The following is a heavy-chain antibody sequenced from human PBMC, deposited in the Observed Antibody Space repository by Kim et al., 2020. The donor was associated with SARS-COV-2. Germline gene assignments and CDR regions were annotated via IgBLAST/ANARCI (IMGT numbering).Heavy chain of an antibody. CDR3: ARDHGSSGYAPFDY. J-gene: IGHJ4*02. CDR2: IKQDGSEK. D-gene: IGHD3-22*01. CDR1: GFTFSSYW. Sequence: GGSLRLSCAASGFTFSSYWMSWVRQAPGKGLEWVANIKQDGSEKYYVDSVKGRFTISRDNAKNSLYLQMNSLRAEDTAVYYCARDHGSSGYAPFDYWGQGTLVTVSS. V-gene: IGHV3-7*03.